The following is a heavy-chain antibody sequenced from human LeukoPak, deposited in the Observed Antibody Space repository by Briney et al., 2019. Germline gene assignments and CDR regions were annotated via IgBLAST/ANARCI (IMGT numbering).Heavy chain of an antibody. D-gene: IGHD3-16*02. Sequence: PSETLSLTCTVSGRSSSSGGYYWHWIRQPAGKGLEWFGRNYTSRSTNYNPSLTSRVTISVDTSKIQFSLKLSSVTAADTAVYYCARGMITFGGVIGYDYWGQGTLVTVSS. CDR2: NYTSRST. J-gene: IGHJ4*02. CDR1: GRSSSSGGYY. V-gene: IGHV4-61*02. CDR3: ARGMITFGGVIGYDY.